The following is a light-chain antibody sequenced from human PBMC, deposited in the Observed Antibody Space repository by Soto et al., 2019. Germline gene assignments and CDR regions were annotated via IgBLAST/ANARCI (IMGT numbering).Light chain of an antibody. CDR2: AAS. CDR3: QQTKSFPLT. Sequence: DIQMTQSPSSVSASVGDRVTITCRASQDISTWLTWYQQKPGKAPNLLMYAASNLQSGVPSRFSASGSGTDFSLTISSLQAEDSATYYFQQTKSFPLTFGGGTKVEIK. J-gene: IGKJ4*01. V-gene: IGKV1-12*01. CDR1: QDISTW.